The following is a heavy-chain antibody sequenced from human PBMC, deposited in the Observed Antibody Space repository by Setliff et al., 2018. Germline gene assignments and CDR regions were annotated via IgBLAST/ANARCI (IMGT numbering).Heavy chain of an antibody. V-gene: IGHV4-59*01. D-gene: IGHD5-12*01. CDR2: VFYNGAA. Sequence: SETLSLTCTVSGDSISDASIMAWIRQPPGKGLEFIGYVFYNGAAKYDPSLKSRVTMSVDTSKTQFSLKLNSMTTADTAVYYCARGGTFRYFDFWGQGTLVTVSS. CDR1: GDSISDAS. J-gene: IGHJ4*02. CDR3: ARGGTFRYFDF.